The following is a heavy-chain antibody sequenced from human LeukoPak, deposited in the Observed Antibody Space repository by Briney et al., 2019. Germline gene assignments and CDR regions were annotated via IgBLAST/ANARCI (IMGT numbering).Heavy chain of an antibody. CDR2: IYSSGST. J-gene: IGHJ4*02. CDR1: GFTVSSNY. Sequence: GGSLRLSCAASGFTVSSNYMSWVRQAPGKGLECLSIIYSSGSTYYADSVKGRFTISRDNSKNTLYLQMNSLRAEDTAVYYCAGRAELGRGFDYWGQGTLVTVSS. D-gene: IGHD7-27*01. CDR3: AGRAELGRGFDY. V-gene: IGHV3-66*01.